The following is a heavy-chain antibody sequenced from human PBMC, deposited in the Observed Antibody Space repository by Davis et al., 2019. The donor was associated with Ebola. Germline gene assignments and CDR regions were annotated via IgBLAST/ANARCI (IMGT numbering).Heavy chain of an antibody. V-gene: IGHV1-3*01. J-gene: IGHJ4*02. CDR3: ARERPWGWSSLDY. D-gene: IGHD2-15*01. Sequence: ASSVKVSRKASRYTFTSYVMHWVRQAPGQRLEWMGWLNAGNGNTKYSQKFQGRVTITRDTSASTAYMELSSLRTEDTAVYYCARERPWGWSSLDYWGKGTLVTVSS. CDR2: LNAGNGNT. CDR1: RYTFTSYV.